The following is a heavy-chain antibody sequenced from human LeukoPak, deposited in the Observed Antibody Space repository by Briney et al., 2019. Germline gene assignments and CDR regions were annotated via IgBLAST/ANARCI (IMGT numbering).Heavy chain of an antibody. CDR2: IIPRGGST. Sequence: ASVKVSCKASGYSFTSYYMHWVRQAPGQGLEWMGLIIPRGGSTTYAQNFQGRVTMTRDTSTSTVYMELSSLRSEGTAVYYCARVEGITAEEGDWGQGTLVTVSS. V-gene: IGHV1-46*01. CDR1: GYSFTSYY. CDR3: ARVEGITAEEGD. J-gene: IGHJ4*02. D-gene: IGHD6-13*01.